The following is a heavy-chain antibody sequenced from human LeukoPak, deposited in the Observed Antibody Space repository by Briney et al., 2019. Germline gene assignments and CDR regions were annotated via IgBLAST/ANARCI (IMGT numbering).Heavy chain of an antibody. D-gene: IGHD5-24*01. CDR3: AKDRGTPDAFNI. V-gene: IGHV3-74*01. CDR2: IYNDGINK. Sequence: GGSLRLSCVGSGHTFGGYSMHWARQVPGKGLVWVSRIYNDGINKIYGDSVKGRFTISRDNAKNTLYLQMSSLTAEDTAVYSCAKDRGTPDAFNIWGQGTMVTVSS. CDR1: GHTFGGYS. J-gene: IGHJ3*02.